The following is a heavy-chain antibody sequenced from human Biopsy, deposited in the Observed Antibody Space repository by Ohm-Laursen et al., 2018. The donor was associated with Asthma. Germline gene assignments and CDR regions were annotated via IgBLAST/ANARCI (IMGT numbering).Heavy chain of an antibody. D-gene: IGHD2-21*01. V-gene: IGHV3-30*03. CDR1: GFTFHNYV. Sequence: SLRLSCSASGFTFHNYVMHWVRQAPGKGLEWVALISSDVREWYADSVKGRFTISRDNSKNTLDLQMNSLRGDDTAVYYCVRWRSGYPDHYSDFWGLGTLVTVSS. CDR2: ISSDVRE. J-gene: IGHJ4*02. CDR3: VRWRSGYPDHYSDF.